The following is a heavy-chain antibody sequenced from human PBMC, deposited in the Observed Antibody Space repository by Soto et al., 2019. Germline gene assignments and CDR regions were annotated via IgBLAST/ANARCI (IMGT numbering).Heavy chain of an antibody. D-gene: IGHD3-10*01. V-gene: IGHV3-74*01. Sequence: GGSLRLSCAASGFTFSTSWMHWVRQFPGEGLVWVSRVSPDGRDTNYADSVKGRFTISRDNAKNSLYLQMNSLRAEDTAVYYCARDGYYGSGSALYYYYGMDVWGQGTTVTVSS. CDR2: VSPDGRDT. CDR3: ARDGYYGSGSALYYYYGMDV. CDR1: GFTFSTSW. J-gene: IGHJ6*02.